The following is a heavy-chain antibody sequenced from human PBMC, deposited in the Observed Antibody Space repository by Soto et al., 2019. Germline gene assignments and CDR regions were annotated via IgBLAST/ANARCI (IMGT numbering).Heavy chain of an antibody. CDR2: ISNDGSNK. V-gene: IGHV3-30*03. CDR3: XXXXXNYWAFDY. CDR1: GFSFSTYG. Sequence: QVHLVESGGGVVQPGRSLRLSCAASGFSFSTYGMHWVRQAPGKGLEWVAFISNDGSNKYYADSVKGRFTISRDNSKXXXXXXXXXXXXXXTAVYXXXXXXXNYWAFDYWGQGTLVTVSS. D-gene: IGHD1-7*01. J-gene: IGHJ4*02.